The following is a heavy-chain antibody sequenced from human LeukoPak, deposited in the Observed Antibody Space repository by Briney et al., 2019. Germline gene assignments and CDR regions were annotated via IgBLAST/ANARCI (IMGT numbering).Heavy chain of an antibody. Sequence: GASVKVSCKASGYTFTGYYMHWVRQAPGQGLEWMGWINPNSGGTNYAQKFQGRVTMTRDTSISTAYMELSRLRSDDTAVYYCARYYSSGYYYSSVGRTFDYWGQGTLVTVSS. V-gene: IGHV1-2*02. J-gene: IGHJ4*02. CDR3: ARYYSSGYYYSSVGRTFDY. CDR1: GYTFTGYY. CDR2: INPNSGGT. D-gene: IGHD3-22*01.